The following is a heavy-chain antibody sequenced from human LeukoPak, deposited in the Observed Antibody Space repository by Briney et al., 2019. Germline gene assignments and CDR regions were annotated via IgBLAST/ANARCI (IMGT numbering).Heavy chain of an antibody. Sequence: TSETLSLTCTVSGGSISSSSYYWGWIRQPPGKGLEWIGYIYHSGSTNYNPSLKSRVTISVDTSKNQFSLKLSSVTAADTAVYYCAKDDGSRSYSVYWGQGTLVTVSS. CDR1: GGSISSSSYY. CDR2: IYHSGST. J-gene: IGHJ4*02. CDR3: AKDDGSRSYSVY. D-gene: IGHD1-26*01. V-gene: IGHV4-61*01.